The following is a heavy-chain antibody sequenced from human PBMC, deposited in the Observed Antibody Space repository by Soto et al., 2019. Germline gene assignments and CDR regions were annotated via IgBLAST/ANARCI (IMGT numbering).Heavy chain of an antibody. J-gene: IGHJ6*02. CDR1: EYSFTSYW. D-gene: IGHD5-18*01. Sequence: PGESLKISCKGSEYSFTSYWISWVRQMPGKDLECMGRIDPSDSYTNYSPSFQGHVTISADKSISTAYLQWSSLKASDTAMYYSAINTANIEGYYYGMDVWGQGTTVTVSS. CDR3: AINTANIEGYYYGMDV. V-gene: IGHV5-10-1*01. CDR2: IDPSDSYT.